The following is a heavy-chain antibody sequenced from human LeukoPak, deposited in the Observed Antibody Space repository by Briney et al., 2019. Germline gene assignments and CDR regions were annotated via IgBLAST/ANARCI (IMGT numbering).Heavy chain of an antibody. CDR1: GFTVSSNY. V-gene: IGHV3-48*04. CDR2: XXSSCSTI. J-gene: IGHJ3*02. CDR3: ATGYNWNDVAVDAFDI. Sequence: GGSLRLSCAASGFTVSSNYMXXXXQAPGXGLEXXXXXXSSCSTIYYADSVKGRFTISRDNAKNSLYLQMNSLRAEDTAVYYCATGYNWNDVAVDAFDIWGQGTMVTVSS. D-gene: IGHD1-1*01.